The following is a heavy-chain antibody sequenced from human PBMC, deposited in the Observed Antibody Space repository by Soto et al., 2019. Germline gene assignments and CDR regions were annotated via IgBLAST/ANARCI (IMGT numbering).Heavy chain of an antibody. V-gene: IGHV4-39*01. CDR1: EGYSSSSSDY. D-gene: IGHD3-16*02. CDR2: IYYSGST. J-gene: IGHJ6*02. CDR3: ARHPCVWRSYRFDYHYGMDV. Sequence: SETLSLTCSVAEGYSSSSSDYCGLIRQPPGKGLEWIGSIYYSGSTYYNPSLKSRVTISVDTSKNQFSLKLSSVTAADTAVYYCARHPCVWRSYRFDYHYGMDVWGQGTTVNVSS.